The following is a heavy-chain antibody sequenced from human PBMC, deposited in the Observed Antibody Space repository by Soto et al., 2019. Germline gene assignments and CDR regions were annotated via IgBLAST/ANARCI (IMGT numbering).Heavy chain of an antibody. Sequence: PGGSLRLSCAASGSTFSSYGMHWVRQAPGKGLEWVAVISYDGSNKYYADSVKGRFTISRDNSKNTLYLQMNSLRAEDTAAYYCAKYYYDSSGYLNPFDYWGQGTLVTVSS. V-gene: IGHV3-30*18. D-gene: IGHD3-22*01. CDR1: GSTFSSYG. J-gene: IGHJ4*02. CDR2: ISYDGSNK. CDR3: AKYYYDSSGYLNPFDY.